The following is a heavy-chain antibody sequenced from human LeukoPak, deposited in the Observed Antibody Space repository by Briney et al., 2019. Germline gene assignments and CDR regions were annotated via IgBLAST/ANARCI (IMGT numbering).Heavy chain of an antibody. Sequence: GGSLRLSCAASGFIFEDYTMHWVRQAPGKTLEWVSLISWDGTTYYADSVRGRFTISRDNSKDSLSLQMDTLRSEDTAFYYCVKDLSYESSGSFFDFWGQGTLVTVS. CDR2: ISWDGTT. J-gene: IGHJ4*02. D-gene: IGHD3-22*01. CDR3: VKDLSYESSGSFFDF. V-gene: IGHV3-43*01. CDR1: GFIFEDYT.